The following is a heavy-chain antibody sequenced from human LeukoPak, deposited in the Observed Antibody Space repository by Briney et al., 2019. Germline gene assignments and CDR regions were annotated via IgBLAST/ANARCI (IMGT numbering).Heavy chain of an antibody. Sequence: GASVKVSCKASGYTFTGYYMHWVRQAPGQGLEWMGRIHPNSGGTNYAQKFQGRVTMTRGTSISTAYMELSRLRSDDTAVYYCARAYSGSYDYWGQGTLVTVSS. D-gene: IGHD1-26*01. CDR2: IHPNSGGT. CDR1: GYTFTGYY. V-gene: IGHV1-2*06. CDR3: ARAYSGSYDY. J-gene: IGHJ4*02.